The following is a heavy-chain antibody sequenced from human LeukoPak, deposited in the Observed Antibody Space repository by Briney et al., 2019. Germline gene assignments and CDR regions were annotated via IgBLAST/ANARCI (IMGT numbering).Heavy chain of an antibody. J-gene: IGHJ4*02. V-gene: IGHV4-39*07. D-gene: IGHD5-18*01. Sequence: PSETLSLTCTVSGGSISSSSYYWGWIRQPPGKGLEWIGSIYYSGSTYYNPSLKSRVTISVDTSKNQFSLKLSSVTAADTAVYYCARDGNTAMVRPFDYWGQGTLVTVS. CDR2: IYYSGST. CDR3: ARDGNTAMVRPFDY. CDR1: GGSISSSSYY.